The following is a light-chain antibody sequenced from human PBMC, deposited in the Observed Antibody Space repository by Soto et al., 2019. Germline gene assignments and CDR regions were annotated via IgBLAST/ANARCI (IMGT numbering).Light chain of an antibody. CDR2: GVN. CDR3: CSYAGRYTYV. V-gene: IGLV2-11*01. Sequence: HSVLTQPPSVSGSPGQSVNISCSETNSDVGGYNFVSWFLHHPGKAPKLMLYGVNKRPSGVPDRFSGSKFGNTASLTISGLRAEDEADYYCCSYAGRYTYVFGTGTKVTVL. J-gene: IGLJ1*01. CDR1: NSDVGGYNF.